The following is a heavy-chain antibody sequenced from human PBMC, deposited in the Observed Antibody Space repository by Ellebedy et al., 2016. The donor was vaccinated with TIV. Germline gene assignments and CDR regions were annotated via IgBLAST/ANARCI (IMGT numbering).Heavy chain of an antibody. CDR3: ARDGAYNYDTYWYFDL. CDR1: GFTFSNSN. D-gene: IGHD5-18*01. Sequence: GESLKISCEASGFTFSNSNLNWVRQAPGKGLEWVSYISTGSRNIYYADSVKGRFTISRDNAKNSLYLHMNSLRDEYTAVYYCARDGAYNYDTYWYFDLWGRGTLVTVSS. J-gene: IGHJ2*01. V-gene: IGHV3-48*02. CDR2: ISTGSRNI.